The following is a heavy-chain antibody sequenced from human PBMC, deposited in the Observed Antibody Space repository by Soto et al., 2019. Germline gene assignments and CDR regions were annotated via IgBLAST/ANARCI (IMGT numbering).Heavy chain of an antibody. J-gene: IGHJ4*02. CDR2: ISGYNGNT. V-gene: IGHV1-18*01. Sequence: ASVKVSCKASGYTFTSYGISWVRPAPGQGLEWMGWISGYNGNTNYAQKLQGRVTMTTDTSTSTAYMELRSLRYDDTALYDCAARSNWYYLDYWGQGTLVTVSS. CDR1: GYTFTSYG. CDR3: AARSNWYYLDY. D-gene: IGHD1-20*01.